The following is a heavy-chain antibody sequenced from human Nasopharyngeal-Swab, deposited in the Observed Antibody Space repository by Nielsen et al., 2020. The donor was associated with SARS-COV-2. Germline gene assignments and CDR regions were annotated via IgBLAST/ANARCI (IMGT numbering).Heavy chain of an antibody. V-gene: IGHV1-18*01. CDR2: ISAYNGNT. J-gene: IGHJ4*02. D-gene: IGHD3-10*01. CDR3: ARAGDRFGELLFFDY. Sequence: VRQAPGQGLEWMGWISAYNGNTNYAQKFQGRVTMTTDTSTGTAYMELRSLRSDDTAVYYCARAGDRFGELLFFDYWGQGNLVTVSS.